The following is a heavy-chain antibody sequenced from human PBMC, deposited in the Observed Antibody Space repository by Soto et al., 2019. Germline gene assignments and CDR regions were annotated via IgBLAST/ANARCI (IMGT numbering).Heavy chain of an antibody. CDR2: IYPSGST. J-gene: IGHJ4*02. V-gene: IGHV4-4*07. CDR3: ARFLRFGRLFDY. D-gene: IGHD3-3*01. CDR1: GRSISGYY. Sequence: QVQLQESGPGLVKSSETLSLTCTVSGRSISGYYWSWIRQPAGRGLEWIGRIYPSGSTDYDPSLKSRVTMSVDTSKNQFSLKLSSVTAADTAVYYCARFLRFGRLFDYWGQGTLVTVSS.